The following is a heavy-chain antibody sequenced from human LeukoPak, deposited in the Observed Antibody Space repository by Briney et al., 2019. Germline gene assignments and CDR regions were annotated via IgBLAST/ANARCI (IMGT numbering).Heavy chain of an antibody. CDR1: GFTVSSNY. CDR3: ARADPRIAARLLDY. D-gene: IGHD6-6*01. CDR2: IYSGGST. J-gene: IGHJ4*02. V-gene: IGHV3-53*01. Sequence: PGGSLRHSCAASGFTVSSNYMSWVRQAPGKGLEWGSVIYSGGSTYYADSVKGRFTISRDNSKNTLYLQMNSLRAEDTAVYYCARADPRIAARLLDYWGQGTLVTVSS.